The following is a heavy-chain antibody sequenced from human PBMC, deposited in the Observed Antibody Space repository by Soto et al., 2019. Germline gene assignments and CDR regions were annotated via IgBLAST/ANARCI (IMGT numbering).Heavy chain of an antibody. CDR3: ARERGAGTYQGFDY. J-gene: IGHJ4*02. V-gene: IGHV4-4*02. D-gene: IGHD6-19*01. CDR1: GGSISTNNW. Sequence: SETLSVTCAVSGGSISTNNWWHWVRQPPGKGLEWIGEIYHSGSTNYSPSLKSRVTMLVDKSKNQFSLSLSAVTAADTAVYYCARERGAGTYQGFDYWGQGTLVTVSS. CDR2: IYHSGST.